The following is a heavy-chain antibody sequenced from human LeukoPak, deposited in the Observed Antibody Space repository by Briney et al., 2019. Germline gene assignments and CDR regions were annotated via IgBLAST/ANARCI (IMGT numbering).Heavy chain of an antibody. Sequence: GGSLRLSCAASGFTFSSYAMSWVRQAPGKGLECISGFSGSGGSTYYADSVKGRFTISRDNSKNTLYLQMNSLRAEDTAVYYCATTRSGWLADYWGQGTLVTVSS. CDR3: ATTRSGWLADY. D-gene: IGHD6-19*01. V-gene: IGHV3-23*01. CDR1: GFTFSSYA. CDR2: FSGSGGST. J-gene: IGHJ4*02.